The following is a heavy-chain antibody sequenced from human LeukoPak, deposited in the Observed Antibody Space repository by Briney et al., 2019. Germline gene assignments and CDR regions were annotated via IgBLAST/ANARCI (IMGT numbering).Heavy chain of an antibody. D-gene: IGHD1-20*01. CDR3: ARDTLTGTPFDY. Sequence: GGSLRLSCAASGFTVSSNYMSWVRQAPGKGLEWVSVIYSGGSTYYADSVKGRFTISRDNSKNTLYLQMNSLRAEDTAVYHCARDTLTGTPFDYWGQGTLVTVSS. CDR2: IYSGGST. V-gene: IGHV3-66*01. J-gene: IGHJ4*02. CDR1: GFTVSSNY.